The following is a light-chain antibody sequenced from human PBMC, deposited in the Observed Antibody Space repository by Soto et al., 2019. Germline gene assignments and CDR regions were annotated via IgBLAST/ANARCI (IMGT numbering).Light chain of an antibody. CDR3: QHYGSSPPFT. Sequence: EIVLTQSPGTLSLSPGERATLSCRASQSIDHNYLAWYQQKPGQAPRVLIYGASIRPTATPDRFSGSGSGADFTLTIRRLEPEDFGVYYCQHYGSSPPFTFGPGTKVDIK. CDR2: GAS. V-gene: IGKV3-20*01. J-gene: IGKJ3*01. CDR1: QSIDHNY.